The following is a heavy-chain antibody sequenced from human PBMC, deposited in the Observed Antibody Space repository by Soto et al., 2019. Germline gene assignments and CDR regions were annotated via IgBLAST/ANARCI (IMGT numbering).Heavy chain of an antibody. D-gene: IGHD3-10*01. CDR3: AKAMVRGANYHYYYMEV. V-gene: IGHV3-23*01. CDR2: ISGSGGST. CDR1: GFTFSSYA. J-gene: IGHJ6*03. Sequence: GGSLRLSCAASGFTFSSYAMSWVRQAPGKGLEWVSAISGSGGSTYYADSVKGRFTISRDNSKNTLYLQMNSLRAEDTAVYYCAKAMVRGANYHYYYMEVWGKGTTVTVSS.